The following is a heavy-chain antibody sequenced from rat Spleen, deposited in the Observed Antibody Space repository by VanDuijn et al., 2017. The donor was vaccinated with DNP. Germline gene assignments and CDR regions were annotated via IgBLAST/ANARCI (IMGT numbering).Heavy chain of an antibody. J-gene: IGHJ2*01. V-gene: IGHV5-58*01. Sequence: EVQLVETGGGVVQPGRPLNLSCVASGFIFSSYWMYWIRQAPGKGLEWVASINTDGYRTYFPDSVKGRFTISRNNAEDTVYLQMNSLRSEDTVTYYCARDNGYSSNPLDYWGQGVMVTVSS. CDR3: ARDNGYSSNPLDY. CDR1: GFIFSSYW. D-gene: IGHD1-2*01. CDR2: INTDGYRT.